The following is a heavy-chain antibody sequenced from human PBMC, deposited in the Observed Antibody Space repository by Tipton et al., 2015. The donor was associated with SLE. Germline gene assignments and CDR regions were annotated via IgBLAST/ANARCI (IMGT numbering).Heavy chain of an antibody. V-gene: IGHV4-39*07. D-gene: IGHD5-12*01. CDR1: GGSISSSSYY. Sequence: TLSLTCNVSGGSISSSSYYWGWIRQPPGKGLEWIGSMFYSGTTYYNPSLKSRFTISVDTSKNQFSLKLSSVTAADTAVYNCVRDHGYAHFDYWGQGTLVTVSS. CDR2: MFYSGTT. J-gene: IGHJ4*02. CDR3: VRDHGYAHFDY.